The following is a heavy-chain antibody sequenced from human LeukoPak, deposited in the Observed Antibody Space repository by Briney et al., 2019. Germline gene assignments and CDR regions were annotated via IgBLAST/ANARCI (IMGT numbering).Heavy chain of an antibody. Sequence: SETLSLTCTVSGGSISSYYWSWIRQPPGKGLEWIGYIYYSGSTNYNPSLKSRVTISVDTSKNQFSLKLSSVTAAGTAVYYCARDGDTYYGMDVWGQGTTVTVSS. CDR1: GGSISSYY. CDR2: IYYSGST. J-gene: IGHJ6*02. V-gene: IGHV4-59*01. CDR3: ARDGDTYYGMDV. D-gene: IGHD7-27*01.